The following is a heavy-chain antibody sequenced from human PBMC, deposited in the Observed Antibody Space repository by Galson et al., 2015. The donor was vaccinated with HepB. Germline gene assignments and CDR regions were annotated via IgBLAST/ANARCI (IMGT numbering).Heavy chain of an antibody. D-gene: IGHD5-18*01. CDR1: TFTFRKYA. CDR2: ISSDGSNK. J-gene: IGHJ4*02. CDR3: ACGYIYGYDYFDS. V-gene: IGHV3-30-3*01. Sequence: SLRLSCAASTFTFRKYAADWVRQAPGKGLEWVAAISSDGSNKNYADSVKGRFTISRDNSKDTVYLQMNSLRAEDTALYYCACGYIYGYDYFDSWGQGTLVTVSS.